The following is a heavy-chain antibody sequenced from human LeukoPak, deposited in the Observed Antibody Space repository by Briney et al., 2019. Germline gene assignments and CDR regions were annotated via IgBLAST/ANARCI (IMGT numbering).Heavy chain of an antibody. V-gene: IGHV3-66*02. J-gene: IGHJ4*02. CDR1: GFTFSSYA. CDR2: IYSGGST. D-gene: IGHD2-2*01. Sequence: PGGSLRLSCAASGFTFSSYAMSWVRQAPGKGLEWVSVIYSGGSTYYADSVKGRFTISRDNSKNTLYLQMNSLRAEDTAVYYCARGGILGYCSSTSCYLDYWGQGTLLTVSS. CDR3: ARGGILGYCSSTSCYLDY.